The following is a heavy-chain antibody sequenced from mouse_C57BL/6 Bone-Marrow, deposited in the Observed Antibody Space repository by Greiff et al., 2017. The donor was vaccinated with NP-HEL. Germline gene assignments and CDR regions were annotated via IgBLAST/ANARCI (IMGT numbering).Heavy chain of an antibody. Sequence: QVQLQQSGAELVRPGTSVKVSCKASGYAFTNYLIEWVKQRPGQGLEWIGVINPGSGGTNYNEKLKGKATLTEDKSSSTAYMHLIILTSEDSAVYFCARSLDSYGSSYDAMDYWGQGTSVTVSS. CDR1: GYAFTNYL. J-gene: IGHJ4*01. V-gene: IGHV1-54*01. CDR3: ARSLDSYGSSYDAMDY. D-gene: IGHD1-1*01. CDR2: INPGSGGT.